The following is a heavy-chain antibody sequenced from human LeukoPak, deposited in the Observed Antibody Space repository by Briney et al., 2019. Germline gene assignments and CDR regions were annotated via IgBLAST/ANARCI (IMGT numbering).Heavy chain of an antibody. CDR2: INNDGSST. CDR1: GFTFSSYW. CDR3: ANLYGDSSNGMDV. Sequence: GGSLRLSCAASGFTFSSYWMHWVRQAPGRGLVWVSCINNDGSSTSYADSVKGRFTISRDNAKNTLYLQMNSLRAEDTAVYYCANLYGDSSNGMDVWGQGTTVTVSS. D-gene: IGHD4-17*01. V-gene: IGHV3-74*01. J-gene: IGHJ6*02.